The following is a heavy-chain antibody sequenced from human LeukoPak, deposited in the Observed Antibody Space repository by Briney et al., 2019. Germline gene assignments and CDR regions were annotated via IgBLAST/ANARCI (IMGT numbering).Heavy chain of an antibody. J-gene: IGHJ4*02. CDR3: ARALHSTTTLYYFDY. V-gene: IGHV1-69*13. D-gene: IGHD4-11*01. Sequence: ASVKVSCKASGGTFSSYAISWVRQAPGQGLEWMGGIIPIFGTANYAQKFQGRVTITADESTSTAYMELSSLRSEDTAVYYCARALHSTTTLYYFDYWGQGTLVTVSS. CDR1: GGTFSSYA. CDR2: IIPIFGTA.